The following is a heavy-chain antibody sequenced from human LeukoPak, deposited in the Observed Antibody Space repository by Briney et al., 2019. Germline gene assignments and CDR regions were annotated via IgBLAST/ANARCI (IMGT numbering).Heavy chain of an antibody. D-gene: IGHD3-10*01. Sequence: GGSLRLSCAASGFTFSSYAMNWVRQAPGKGLEWVSSINSSGGSTYYADSVKGRFTISRDNAKNSLYLQMNSLRAEDTAVYYCAREGESYPDLDYWGQGTLVTVSS. J-gene: IGHJ4*02. CDR2: INSSGGST. V-gene: IGHV3-23*01. CDR3: AREGESYPDLDY. CDR1: GFTFSSYA.